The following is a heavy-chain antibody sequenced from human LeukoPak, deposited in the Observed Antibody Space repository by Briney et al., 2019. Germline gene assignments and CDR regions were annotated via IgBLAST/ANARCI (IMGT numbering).Heavy chain of an antibody. Sequence: GGPLRLSCAASGFTFSGYTMNWVRQAPGKGLEWVSHISFSSSTVSYADSVKGRFTISRDNANNSLYLQMNSLRDEDTAVYYCARHKDYGFDYWGQGTLVTVSS. D-gene: IGHD4-17*01. CDR1: GFTFSGYT. CDR3: ARHKDYGFDY. CDR2: ISFSSSTV. V-gene: IGHV3-48*02. J-gene: IGHJ4*02.